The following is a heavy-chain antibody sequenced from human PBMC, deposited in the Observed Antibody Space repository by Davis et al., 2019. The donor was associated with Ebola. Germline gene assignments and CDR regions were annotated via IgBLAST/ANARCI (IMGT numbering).Heavy chain of an antibody. CDR3: ARVNGDFYSYGMDV. J-gene: IGHJ6*02. D-gene: IGHD2-8*01. CDR1: GDSISSSNW. Sequence: MPSETLSLTCAVSGDSISSSNWWSWVRQPPGKGLEWIGEISQSGSTNYNPSLKSRVTISVDKSKNQFSLKLSSVTAADTAVYYCARVNGDFYSYGMDVWGQGTTVTVS. V-gene: IGHV4-4*02. CDR2: ISQSGST.